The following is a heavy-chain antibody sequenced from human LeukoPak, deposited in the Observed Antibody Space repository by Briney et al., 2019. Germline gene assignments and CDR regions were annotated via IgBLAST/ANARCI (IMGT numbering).Heavy chain of an antibody. J-gene: IGHJ4*02. V-gene: IGHV1-18*01. CDR3: ARVGSTTYYYGSGSYD. CDR1: GGTFSSYA. D-gene: IGHD3-10*01. Sequence: ASVKVSCKASGGTFSSYAISWVRQAPGQGLEWMGWISAYNGNTNYAQKLQGRVTMTTDTSTSTAYMELRSLRSDDTAVYYCARVGSTTYYYGSGSYDWGQGTLVTVSS. CDR2: ISAYNGNT.